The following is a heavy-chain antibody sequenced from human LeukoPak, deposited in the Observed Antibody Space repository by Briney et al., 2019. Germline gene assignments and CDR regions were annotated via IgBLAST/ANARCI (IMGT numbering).Heavy chain of an antibody. CDR2: ISAGNGNT. Sequence: ASVKVSCKASGYTFAGYAIFWVRQAPGQRLEWMGWISAGNGNTRYSQKFHDRLTISRDTPASTVYMELSSLRSEDTAIYYCARDRGNYLLPYWGQGTLVTVSA. CDR1: GYTFAGYA. CDR3: ARDRGNYLLPY. J-gene: IGHJ4*02. D-gene: IGHD1-26*01. V-gene: IGHV1-3*01.